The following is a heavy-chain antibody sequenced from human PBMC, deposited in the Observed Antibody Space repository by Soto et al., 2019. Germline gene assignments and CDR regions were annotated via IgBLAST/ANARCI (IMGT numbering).Heavy chain of an antibody. CDR2: IYYSGST. V-gene: IGHV4-59*01. J-gene: IGHJ5*02. CDR3: AREYESSSWYLGWFDP. CDR1: GGSISSYY. Sequence: QVQLQESGPGLVKPSETLSLTCTVSGGSISSYYWSWIRQPPGKGLEWIGYIYYSGSTNYNPSLKSRVTIPVATSKNQFSLKLSSVTAADTAVYYCAREYESSSWYLGWFDPWGQGTLVTVSS. D-gene: IGHD6-13*01.